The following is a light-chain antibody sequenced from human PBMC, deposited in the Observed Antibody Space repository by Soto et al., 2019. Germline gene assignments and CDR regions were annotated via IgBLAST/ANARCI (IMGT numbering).Light chain of an antibody. CDR2: DAS. V-gene: IGKV3-11*01. J-gene: IGKJ5*01. Sequence: EIVLTQSPASLSLSPGERTTLSCRASQSISSQLVWYQQIPGQAPRLLIYDASNWDSGVPARFSGSGSGTDFTLTISSLEPEDFAVYYCQQSHSWPITFGQGTRVEI. CDR1: QSISSQ. CDR3: QQSHSWPIT.